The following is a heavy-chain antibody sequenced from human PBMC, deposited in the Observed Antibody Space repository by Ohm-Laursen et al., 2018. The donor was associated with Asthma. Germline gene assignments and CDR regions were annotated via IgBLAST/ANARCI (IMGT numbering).Heavy chain of an antibody. J-gene: IGHJ6*02. CDR1: GGTFSSYA. V-gene: IGHV1-69*13. D-gene: IGHD2-15*01. CDR2: IIPIFGTA. CDR3: AGALRYCSGGSCYFPEPFYGMDV. Sequence: SVKVSCKASGGTFSSYAISWVRQAPGQGLEWMGGIIPIFGTANYAQKFQGRVTITADESTSTAYMELSSLRSEDTAVYYCAGALRYCSGGSCYFPEPFYGMDVWGQGTTVTVSS.